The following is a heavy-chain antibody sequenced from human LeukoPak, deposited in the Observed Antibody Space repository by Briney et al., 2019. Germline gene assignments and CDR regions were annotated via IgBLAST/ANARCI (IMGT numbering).Heavy chain of an antibody. CDR1: GFTFTTYW. D-gene: IGHD3-10*01. Sequence: GGSLRLSCVGSGFTFTTYWMSWVRQAPGKGLEWVANIKQDGSEKYYVDSVKGRFTISRDKAKNSLYLQMNSLRAEDTAVYYCARGQNYYGSGSYNPYCYYYYMDVWGKGTTVTISS. CDR3: ARGQNYYGSGSYNPYCYYYYMDV. V-gene: IGHV3-7*01. J-gene: IGHJ6*03. CDR2: IKQDGSEK.